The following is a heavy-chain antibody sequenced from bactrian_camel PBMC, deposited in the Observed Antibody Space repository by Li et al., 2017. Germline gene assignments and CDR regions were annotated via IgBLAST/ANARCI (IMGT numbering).Heavy chain of an antibody. V-gene: IGHV3S6*01. CDR3: TAGGHCYDYRFVNY. J-gene: IGHJ4*01. Sequence: HVQLVESGGGAVEAGGSLRLTCVLPKYTASRYCMAWFRQVVGSEREGVALIDGDGEATYSESVKGRFTISLDNAKNTLYLRMNSLKPEDTAMYYCTAGGHCYDYRFVNYWGQGTQVTVS. CDR2: IDGDGEAT. D-gene: IGHD2*01. CDR1: KYTASRYC.